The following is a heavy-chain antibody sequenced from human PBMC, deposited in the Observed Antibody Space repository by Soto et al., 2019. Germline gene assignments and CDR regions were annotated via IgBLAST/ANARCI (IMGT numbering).Heavy chain of an antibody. J-gene: IGHJ4*02. D-gene: IGHD3-16*01. CDR1: GFTFSDYA. CDR2: ISGSGGYT. V-gene: IGHV3-23*01. CDR3: AKDPALNLGVKDY. Sequence: GGSLRLSCAASGFTFSDYAMSWVRQAPGKGLEWVSAISGSGGYTYYADSVKGRFTISRDNSKNTLYLHMNSLRAEDMAVYFCAKDPALNLGVKDYWGPGTLVTSPQ.